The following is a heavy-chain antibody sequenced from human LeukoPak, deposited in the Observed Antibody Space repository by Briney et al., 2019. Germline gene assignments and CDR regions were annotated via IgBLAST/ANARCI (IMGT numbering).Heavy chain of an antibody. J-gene: IGHJ4*02. CDR2: IYSGGST. CDR1: GFTVSSNY. V-gene: IGHV3-66*01. Sequence: GGSLRLSCAASGFTVSSNYMSWVRQAPGKGLEWVSVIYSGGSTYYADSVKGRFTISRDNSQSTLFLQINSLRPDDAALYYCVKDATWGGFDYWGQGTLVTVSS. CDR3: VKDATWGGFDY. D-gene: IGHD3-16*01.